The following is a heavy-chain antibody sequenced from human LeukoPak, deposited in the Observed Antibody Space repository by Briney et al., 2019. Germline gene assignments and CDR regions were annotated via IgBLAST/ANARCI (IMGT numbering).Heavy chain of an antibody. CDR1: GFSFGTYG. D-gene: IGHD5-12*01. Sequence: GSLRLSCAASGFSFGTYGMTWVRQVPGKGLEWVSGINRNGISTLYADSVEGRFTISRDNAKNSLYLQMNSLRAEDTALYYCARGPSGYYYFEDWGQGTLVTVSS. J-gene: IGHJ4*02. CDR3: ARGPSGYYYFED. V-gene: IGHV3-20*04. CDR2: INRNGIST.